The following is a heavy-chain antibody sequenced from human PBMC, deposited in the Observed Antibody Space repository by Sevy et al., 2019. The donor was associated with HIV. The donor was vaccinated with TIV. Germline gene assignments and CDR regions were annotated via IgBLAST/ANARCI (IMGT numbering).Heavy chain of an antibody. V-gene: IGHV3-30-3*01. CDR3: ARFPPQRAFDI. Sequence: GGSLRLSCEAFGFAFSDYAMHWVRQVPGKGLEWLAVVSYDGSNTSYADSVKGRFTVSRDNSKNTLYLQMNSLRRDDTAVFYCARFPPQRAFDIWGQGSTVTVSS. CDR1: GFAFSDYA. J-gene: IGHJ3*02. CDR2: VSYDGSNT.